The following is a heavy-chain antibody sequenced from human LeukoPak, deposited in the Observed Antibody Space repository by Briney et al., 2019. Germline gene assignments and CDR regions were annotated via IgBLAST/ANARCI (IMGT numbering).Heavy chain of an antibody. V-gene: IGHV3-7*01. J-gene: IGHJ4*02. Sequence: GTLTLTCTASGVCFSTTCMSWVRQPPGKGLEWVAIIQHDDGFTFYVDSEKVRFTISRDNAKNSLFLQMNSLRAEDTAVYYCVSGGGSGYGGECWGQGTLVTVSS. CDR1: GVCFSTTC. CDR3: VSGGGSGYGGEC. D-gene: IGHD6-25*01. CDR2: IQHDDGFT.